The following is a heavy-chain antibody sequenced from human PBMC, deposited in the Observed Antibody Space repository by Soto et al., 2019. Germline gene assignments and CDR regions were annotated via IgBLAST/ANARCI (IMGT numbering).Heavy chain of an antibody. D-gene: IGHD1-1*01. CDR1: GFTLNTHGMG. Sequence: QITLEESGPTLVKATQTLTLTCALSGFTLNTHGMGVAWVRQPPGKALEWLALIYWDDSKYYSPSLESSLTGTEVTSKSQVVLTMTNMDPGDTATYFCAQQYIWNFDHWGRGTLITVSS. CDR3: AQQYIWNFDH. V-gene: IGHV2-5*02. CDR2: IYWDDSK. J-gene: IGHJ4*02.